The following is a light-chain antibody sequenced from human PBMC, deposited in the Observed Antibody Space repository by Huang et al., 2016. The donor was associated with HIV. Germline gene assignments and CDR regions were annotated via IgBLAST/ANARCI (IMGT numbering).Light chain of an antibody. V-gene: IGKV1-6*01. CDR1: QGIRNY. J-gene: IGKJ2*03. Sequence: AIQMTQFPSSLSASVGDRVTITCRASQGIRNYLGWYQQKPGKAPKVLIYGASTLQSGVPSRCSGSGSGTDFTLTISSLQPEDFATYYCLHDFNYPYSFGQGTKLEIK. CDR3: LHDFNYPYS. CDR2: GAS.